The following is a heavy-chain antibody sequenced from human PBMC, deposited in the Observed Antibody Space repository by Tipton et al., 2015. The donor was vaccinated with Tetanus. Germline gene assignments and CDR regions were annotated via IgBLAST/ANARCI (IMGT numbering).Heavy chain of an antibody. Sequence: TLSLTCVVSGDSIKSYYWSWIRQPPGKGLEWIGYTYYSGSTGYNPSLKSRVTISIDSSKNQFSLKLTSVTAADTAVYYCARDERYGDYAYWGQGALVTVSS. D-gene: IGHD4-17*01. CDR1: GDSIKSYY. V-gene: IGHV4-59*01. CDR2: TYYSGST. CDR3: ARDERYGDYAY. J-gene: IGHJ4*02.